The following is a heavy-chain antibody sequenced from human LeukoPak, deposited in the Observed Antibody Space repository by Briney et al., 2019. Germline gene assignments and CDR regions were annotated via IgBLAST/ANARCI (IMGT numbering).Heavy chain of an antibody. CDR1: GYTFTSYD. CDR2: MNPNSGNT. V-gene: IGHV1-8*01. J-gene: IGHJ4*02. D-gene: IGHD3-10*01. CDR3: ARVRGDYFDYYGSGSYDY. Sequence: ASVKVSCKASGYTFTSYDINWVRQATGQGLEWMGWMNPNSGNTGYAQKFQGRVTMTWNTSISTAYMELSSLRSEDTAVYYCARVRGDYFDYYGSGSYDYWGQGTLVTVSS.